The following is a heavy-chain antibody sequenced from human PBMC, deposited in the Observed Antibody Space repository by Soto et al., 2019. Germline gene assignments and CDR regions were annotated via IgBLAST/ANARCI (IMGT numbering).Heavy chain of an antibody. CDR1: GGSISSGGYY. CDR3: ARGCYVSMRYYGSGSYYFDY. CDR2: IYYSVST. D-gene: IGHD3-10*01. Sequence: TLSLTWTVSGGSISSGGYYWSWILQHPGKGLEWIGYIYYSVSTCYNPSLKSRVTISVDTSKNQFSLKLSSVTAADTAVYYCARGCYVSMRYYGSGSYYFDYWGQGTLVTVSS. J-gene: IGHJ4*02. V-gene: IGHV4-31*02.